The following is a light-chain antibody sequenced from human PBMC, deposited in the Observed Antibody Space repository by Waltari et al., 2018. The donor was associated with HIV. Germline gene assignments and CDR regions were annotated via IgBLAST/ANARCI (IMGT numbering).Light chain of an antibody. CDR1: GGTVGGNNF. CDR3: SSYAGGNNLV. CDR2: EVT. V-gene: IGLV2-8*01. Sequence: QPPLPRPPSASGSPGRSVPTSGPGTGGTVGGNNFFPGYQQHPGKAPKLMIFEVTKRPSGVPARFSGSKTGNTASLTVSGLQADDEADYYCSSYAGGNNLVFGGGTKLTVL. J-gene: IGLJ2*01.